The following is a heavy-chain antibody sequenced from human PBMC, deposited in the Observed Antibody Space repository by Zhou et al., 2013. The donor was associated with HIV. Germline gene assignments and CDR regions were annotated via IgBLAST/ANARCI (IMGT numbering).Heavy chain of an antibody. CDR3: ASCGGDCYKGWFDP. Sequence: QVQLQESGPGLVKPSETLSLTCTVSGGSISRSSYSWSWIRQPPGKGLEWIGYIYHSGSTYYNPSLKSRVTISVDRSKNQFSLKLSSVTAADTAVYYCASCGGDCYKGWFDPGARDPGHRLL. CDR2: IYHSGST. CDR1: GGSISRSSYS. V-gene: IGHV4-30-2*01. D-gene: IGHD2-21*02. J-gene: IGHJ5*02.